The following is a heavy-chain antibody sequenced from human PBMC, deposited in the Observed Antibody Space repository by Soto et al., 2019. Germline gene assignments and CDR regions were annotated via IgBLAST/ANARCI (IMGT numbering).Heavy chain of an antibody. J-gene: IGHJ6*02. CDR1: GFAFSTYA. D-gene: IGHD6-19*01. Sequence: GGSLRLSCAASGFAFSTYAMTWVRQAPGKGLEWVSVISGSGGSSYYAASVKGRFTISRDNSKNTLYLQMNGLRAEDTALYYCARKALAVGGLSYYGMDVWGPGTTVTVSS. CDR3: ARKALAVGGLSYYGMDV. V-gene: IGHV3-23*01. CDR2: ISGSGGSS.